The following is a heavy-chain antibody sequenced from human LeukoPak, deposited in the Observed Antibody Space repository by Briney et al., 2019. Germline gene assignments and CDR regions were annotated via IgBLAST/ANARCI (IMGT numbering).Heavy chain of an antibody. J-gene: IGHJ6*03. V-gene: IGHV5-51*01. Sequence: GESLKISCKGSGYSFTSYWIGWVRQMPGKGLEWMGIIYPGDSDTRYSPSFQGQVTISADKSISTAYLQWSSLKASDTAMYYCARHEVAVAGHYYYYYMDVWGKGTTVTVSS. CDR2: IYPGDSDT. CDR3: ARHEVAVAGHYYYYYMDV. CDR1: GYSFTSYW. D-gene: IGHD6-19*01.